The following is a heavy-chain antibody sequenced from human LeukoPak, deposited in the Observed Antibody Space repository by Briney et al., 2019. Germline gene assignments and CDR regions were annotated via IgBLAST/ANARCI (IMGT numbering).Heavy chain of an antibody. CDR1: GFTFSSYG. V-gene: IGHV3-30*02. J-gene: IGHJ4*02. CDR2: IRYDGSNK. D-gene: IGHD5-12*01. Sequence: QTGGSLRLSCAASGFTFSSYGMHWDRQAPGKGLEWVAFIRYDGSNKYYADSVKGRFTISRDNSKNTLYLQMNSLRAEDTAVYYCARVFSGYDKSAHYFDYWGQGTLATVSS. CDR3: ARVFSGYDKSAHYFDY.